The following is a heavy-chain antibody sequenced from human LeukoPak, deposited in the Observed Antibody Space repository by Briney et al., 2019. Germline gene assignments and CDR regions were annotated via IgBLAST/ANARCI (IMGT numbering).Heavy chain of an antibody. CDR3: ATHQSYSGSYFNLDY. V-gene: IGHV4-34*01. D-gene: IGHD1-26*01. J-gene: IGHJ4*02. CDR2: INHSGST. CDR1: GGSFSGYY. Sequence: SETLSLTCAVYGGSFSGYYWSWIRQPPGKGLEWIGEINHSGSTNYNPSLKSRVTVSVDTSKNQFSLKLSSVTAADTAVYYCATHQSYSGSYFNLDYWGQGTLVTVSS.